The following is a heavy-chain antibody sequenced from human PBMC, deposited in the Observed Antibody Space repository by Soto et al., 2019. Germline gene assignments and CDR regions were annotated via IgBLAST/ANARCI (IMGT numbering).Heavy chain of an antibody. V-gene: IGHV1-18*01. CDR2: ISAYNGNT. J-gene: IGHJ4*02. CDR3: ARRGAAGDILTGYQLDY. D-gene: IGHD3-9*01. CDR1: GYTFTSYG. Sequence: ASVKVSCKASGYTFTSYGISWVRQAPGQGLEWMGWISAYNGNTNYAQKLQGRVTMTTDTSTSTAYMELGSLRSDDTAVYYCARRGAAGDILTGYQLDYWGQGTLVTVSS.